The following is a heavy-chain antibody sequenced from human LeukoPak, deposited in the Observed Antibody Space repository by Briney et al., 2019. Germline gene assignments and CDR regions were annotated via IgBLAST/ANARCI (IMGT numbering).Heavy chain of an antibody. V-gene: IGHV3-23*01. Sequence: GGSLRLSCAASGFTLSSYAMSWVRQAPGKGLEWVSGIRASSGSTYFADSVKGRFTISRDNSKNTLYLQMNSLRAEDTAVYYCAKEQMTYALATRAFDIWGQGTKVTVSS. CDR1: GFTLSSYA. D-gene: IGHD1/OR15-1a*01. CDR3: AKEQMTYALATRAFDI. CDR2: IRASSGST. J-gene: IGHJ3*02.